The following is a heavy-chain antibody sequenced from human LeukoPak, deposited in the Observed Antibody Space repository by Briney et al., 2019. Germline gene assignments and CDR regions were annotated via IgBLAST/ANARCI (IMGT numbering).Heavy chain of an antibody. D-gene: IGHD6-13*01. Sequence: PGGSLRLSCAASRFTFSSYSMNWVRQAPGKGLEWVSSISSSSSYIYYADSVKGRFTISRDNAKNSLYLQMNSLRAEDTAAYYCASGLVRGAAAGTVDYWGQGTLVTVSS. J-gene: IGHJ4*02. V-gene: IGHV3-21*01. CDR1: RFTFSSYS. CDR3: ASGLVRGAAAGTVDY. CDR2: ISSSSSYI.